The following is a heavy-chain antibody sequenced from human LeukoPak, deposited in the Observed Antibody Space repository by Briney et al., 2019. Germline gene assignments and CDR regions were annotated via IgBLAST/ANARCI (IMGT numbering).Heavy chain of an antibody. CDR3: ASTVVVTAIPDY. CDR2: IIPILGIA. CDR1: GGTFSSYA. Sequence: ASVKVSCKASGGTFSSYAISWVRQAPAQGLEWMGRIIPILGIANYAQKFQGRVTITADKSSTAYMELSSLRSEDTAVYYCASTVVVTAIPDYWGQGTLVTVSS. J-gene: IGHJ4*02. D-gene: IGHD2-21*02. V-gene: IGHV1-69*04.